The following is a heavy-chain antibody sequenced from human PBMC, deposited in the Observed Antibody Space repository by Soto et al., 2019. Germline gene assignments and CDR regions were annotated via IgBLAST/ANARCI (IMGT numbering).Heavy chain of an antibody. D-gene: IGHD6-13*01. Sequence: SVEVSFRASCYTFTSYGISWVRQAPGQGLEWMGWISAYNGNTNYAQKLQGRVTMTTDTSTSTAYMELRSLRSDDTAVYYCARTKYSSSWYHPDYWGQGTLVTVSS. CDR3: ARTKYSSSWYHPDY. V-gene: IGHV1-18*01. CDR2: ISAYNGNT. J-gene: IGHJ4*02. CDR1: CYTFTSYG.